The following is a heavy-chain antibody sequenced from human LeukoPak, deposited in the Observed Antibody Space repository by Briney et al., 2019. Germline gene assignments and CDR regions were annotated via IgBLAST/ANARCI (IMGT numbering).Heavy chain of an antibody. Sequence: SVKVSCKASGGTFSSYTISWVRQAPGQGLDWMGRIIPILGIANYAQKFQGRVTITADKSTSTAYMELSSLRSEDTAVYYCASRSSVIREDYWGQGTLVTVSS. CDR1: GGTFSSYT. J-gene: IGHJ4*02. CDR2: IIPILGIA. V-gene: IGHV1-69*02. CDR3: ASRSSVIREDY. D-gene: IGHD4-11*01.